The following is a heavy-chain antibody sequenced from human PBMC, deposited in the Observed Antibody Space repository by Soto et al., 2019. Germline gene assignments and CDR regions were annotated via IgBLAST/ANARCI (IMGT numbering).Heavy chain of an antibody. V-gene: IGHV4-59*12. CDR2: IHYTGGN. J-gene: IGHJ6*02. Sequence: SETLSLTCTVSGGSTSDYYWIWIRQSPGRGLEWIGEIHYTGGNKYNPSLKSRVTMSVDTSRNQFPLKLSSVTAADTAVYYCARVTYSGSYSPYYYYGMDVWGQGTTVTVSS. D-gene: IGHD1-26*01. CDR1: GGSTSDYY. CDR3: ARVTYSGSYSPYYYYGMDV.